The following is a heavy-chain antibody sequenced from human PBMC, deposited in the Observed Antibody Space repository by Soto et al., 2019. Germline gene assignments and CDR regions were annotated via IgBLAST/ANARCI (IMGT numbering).Heavy chain of an antibody. CDR1: GGTFSSYA. Sequence: QVQLVQSGAEVKKPGSSVKVSCTASGGTFSSYAISWVRQAPGQGLEWMGGIIPIFGTANYAQKFQGRVTITADESTSTAYMELSSLRSEDTAVYYCARDSWRDSYGYPAFDIWGQGTMVTVSS. CDR3: ARDSWRDSYGYPAFDI. D-gene: IGHD5-18*01. J-gene: IGHJ3*02. CDR2: IIPIFGTA. V-gene: IGHV1-69*01.